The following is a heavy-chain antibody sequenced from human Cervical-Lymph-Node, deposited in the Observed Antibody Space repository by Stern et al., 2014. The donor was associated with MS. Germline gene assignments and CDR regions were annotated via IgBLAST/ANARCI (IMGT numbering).Heavy chain of an antibody. J-gene: IGHJ4*02. CDR2: ITDNGDGT. CDR3: AREGGDDFWTGYPIDY. Sequence: EVQLVESGGGLVQPGGSLRLSCAASGFTFSEYPMHWVRQTPGKGLEHLSTITDNGDGTFYADAAKGRCTMSRDNSKNTLYLQMDSLRTDDMGVYYCAREGGDDFWTGYPIDYWGQGTLVTVSS. CDR1: GFTFSEYP. D-gene: IGHD3/OR15-3a*01. V-gene: IGHV3-64*07.